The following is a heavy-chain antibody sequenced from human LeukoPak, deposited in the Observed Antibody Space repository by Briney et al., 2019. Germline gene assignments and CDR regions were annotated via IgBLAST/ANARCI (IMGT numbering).Heavy chain of an antibody. D-gene: IGHD4-17*01. CDR2: ISYDGSNK. Sequence: PGGSLRLSCAASGFTFSSYAMHWVRQAPGKGLEWVAVISYDGSNKYYADSVKGRFTISRDNSKNTLYLQMNSLRAEDTAVYYCARDPPTYGDWYYFDYWGQGTLVTVSS. V-gene: IGHV3-30-3*01. J-gene: IGHJ4*02. CDR3: ARDPPTYGDWYYFDY. CDR1: GFTFSSYA.